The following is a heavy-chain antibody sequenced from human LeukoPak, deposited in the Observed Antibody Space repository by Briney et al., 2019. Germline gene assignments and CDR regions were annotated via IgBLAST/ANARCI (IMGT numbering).Heavy chain of an antibody. CDR2: IKQDGSEK. CDR3: ARDTYSSRWYFVKYYYYGMDV. Sequence: GGSLRLSCAASGFTFSSYWMSWVRQAPGKGLAWVANIKQDGSEKYYVDSVKGRFTISRDNAKNSLYLQMNSLRAEDTAVYYCARDTYSSRWYFVKYYYYGMDVWGQGTMVTVSS. D-gene: IGHD6-13*01. V-gene: IGHV3-7*01. CDR1: GFTFSSYW. J-gene: IGHJ6*02.